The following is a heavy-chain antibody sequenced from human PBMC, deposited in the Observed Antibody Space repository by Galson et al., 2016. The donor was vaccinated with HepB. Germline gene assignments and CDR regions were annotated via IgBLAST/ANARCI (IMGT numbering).Heavy chain of an antibody. CDR1: GDSFGRYY. CDR3: ASCSGGSHAYYYNAIDV. CDR2: ISYSGST. Sequence: SETLSLTCTVSGDSFGRYYWSWVRQSPGKGLAWIGYISYSGSTDYNPSLKSRVTISQDTSENRFSLKLSSVSAADTAVYYCASCSGGSHAYYYNAIDVWGQGTTVTISS. V-gene: IGHV4-59*13. D-gene: IGHD2-15*01. J-gene: IGHJ6*02.